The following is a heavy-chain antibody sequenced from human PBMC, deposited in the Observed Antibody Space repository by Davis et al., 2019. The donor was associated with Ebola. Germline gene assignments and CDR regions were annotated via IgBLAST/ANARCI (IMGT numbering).Heavy chain of an antibody. V-gene: IGHV4-39*07. CDR3: ARSQWLVHSYGY. D-gene: IGHD6-19*01. J-gene: IGHJ4*02. CDR1: GDPISPGAYY. CDR2: FKVSGST. Sequence: AGSLSLSCTVSGDPISPGAYYWACTAPPPGEGWASLGEFKVSGSTNYNPSLKSQVTISVDTSKNQFSLKLSSVTAADTAVYYCARSQWLVHSYGYRGQGTLVNVSS.